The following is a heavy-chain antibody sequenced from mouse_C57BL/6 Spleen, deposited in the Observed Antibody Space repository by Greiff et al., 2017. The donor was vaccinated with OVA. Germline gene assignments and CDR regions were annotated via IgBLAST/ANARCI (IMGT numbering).Heavy chain of an antibody. D-gene: IGHD2-2*01. Sequence: QVQLQQSGPELVKPGASVKISCKASGYAFSSSWMNWVKQRPGKGLEWIGRIYSGDGDTNYNGKFKGKATLTADKSSSTAYMQLSSLTSEDSAVYFGARDGYDGAWFAYWGQGTLVTVSA. CDR3: ARDGYDGAWFAY. CDR1: GYAFSSSW. CDR2: IYSGDGDT. J-gene: IGHJ3*01. V-gene: IGHV1-82*01.